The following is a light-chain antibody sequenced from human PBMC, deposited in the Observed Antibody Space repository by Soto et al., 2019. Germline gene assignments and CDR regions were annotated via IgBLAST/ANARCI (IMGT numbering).Light chain of an antibody. J-gene: IGKJ1*01. V-gene: IGKV3-20*01. CDR3: QQYGSSGT. Sequence: LTQSPGTLSLSPGDRATLSCRVSKSVTYASVAWYQQKPGQSPRLLIYGASNRATGIPDRFSGSGSGTDFTLTINRLEPEDFAMYYCQQYGSSGTFGQGTKVDIK. CDR2: GAS. CDR1: KSVTYAS.